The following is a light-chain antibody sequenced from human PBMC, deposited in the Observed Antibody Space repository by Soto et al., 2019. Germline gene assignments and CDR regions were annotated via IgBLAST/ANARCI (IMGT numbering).Light chain of an antibody. CDR1: QGISSY. V-gene: IGKV1-9*01. Sequence: IPLTQSPSSLSASVPARVTITCRPSQGISSYLAWYQQKPGKAPKLLIYAASTLQSGVPSRFSGSGCGTDFTLTISSLQPEDFATYYCQQLNAKLNGYLITFGQGTRLEMK. CDR2: AAS. CDR3: QQLNAKLNGYLIT. J-gene: IGKJ5*01.